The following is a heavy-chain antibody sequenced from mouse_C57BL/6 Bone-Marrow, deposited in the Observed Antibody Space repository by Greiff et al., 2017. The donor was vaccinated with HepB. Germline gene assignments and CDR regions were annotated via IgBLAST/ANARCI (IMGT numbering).Heavy chain of an antibody. CDR2: LDPEDGET. V-gene: IGHV14-2*01. Sequence: EVKLQESGAELVKPGASVKLSCTASGFNIKDYYMHWVKQRTEQGLEWIGRLDPEDGETKYAPKFQGKATITADTSSNTAYLQLSSLTSEDTAVYYCAIPFTTVVATNYWGQGTTLTVSS. J-gene: IGHJ2*01. CDR3: AIPFTTVVATNY. CDR1: GFNIKDYY. D-gene: IGHD1-1*01.